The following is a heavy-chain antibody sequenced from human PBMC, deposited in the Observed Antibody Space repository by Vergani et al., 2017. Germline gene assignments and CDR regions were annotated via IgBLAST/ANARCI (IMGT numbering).Heavy chain of an antibody. V-gene: IGHV3-11*01. CDR1: GFSFSDHY. J-gene: IGHJ3*02. CDR2: ISNSGNTI. Sequence: QVQLVESGGGLVTPGGSLRLSCAASGFSFSDHYMTWIRQAPGKGLEWVSYISNSGNTIEYADSVKGRFSISRDHAKSSLFLQMDSLRAEDTAVYYCARDHRDYNNYPGTFDIWGQGSMVTVSS. CDR3: ARDHRDYNNYPGTFDI. D-gene: IGHD5-24*01.